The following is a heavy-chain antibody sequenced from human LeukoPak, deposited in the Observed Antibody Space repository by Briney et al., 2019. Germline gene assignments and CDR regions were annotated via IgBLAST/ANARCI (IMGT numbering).Heavy chain of an antibody. V-gene: IGHV4-4*02. J-gene: IGHJ4*02. CDR1: GGSISSGNW. D-gene: IGHD4-17*01. Sequence: SETLSLICAVSGGSISSGNWWTWVRQPPGKGLEWIGEIYHSGSTKYNPSLKSRVTISVDYSKNQFSLTLSAVTAADTAVYYCARNGDYGYYFDYWGQGTLVTVSS. CDR2: IYHSGST. CDR3: ARNGDYGYYFDY.